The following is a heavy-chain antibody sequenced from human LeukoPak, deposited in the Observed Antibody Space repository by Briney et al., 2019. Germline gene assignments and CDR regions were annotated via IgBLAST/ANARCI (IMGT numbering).Heavy chain of an antibody. CDR2: IKQDGSEK. D-gene: IGHD1-26*01. Sequence: HAGGSLRLSCAASGFTLSNYWMSWVREAPRKGLEWVANIKQDGSEKYYVDSVKGRFTISRDNAYNSLHLQMSSLRADDTAVYYCARQGSTWWDPFDFWGQGTLVTVSS. J-gene: IGHJ4*02. CDR1: GFTLSNYW. CDR3: ARQGSTWWDPFDF. V-gene: IGHV3-7*03.